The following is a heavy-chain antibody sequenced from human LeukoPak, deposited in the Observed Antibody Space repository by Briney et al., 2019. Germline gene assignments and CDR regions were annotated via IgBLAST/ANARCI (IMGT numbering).Heavy chain of an antibody. D-gene: IGHD2-8*01. J-gene: IGHJ3*02. V-gene: IGHV3-30*03. Sequence: GGSLRLSCAASGFTFSSYGMHWVRQAPGKGLEWVAVISYDGSNKYYADSVKGRFTISRDNSKNTLYLQMNSLRAEDTAVYYCARVMRFSAFDIWGQGTMVTVSS. CDR1: GFTFSSYG. CDR2: ISYDGSNK. CDR3: ARVMRFSAFDI.